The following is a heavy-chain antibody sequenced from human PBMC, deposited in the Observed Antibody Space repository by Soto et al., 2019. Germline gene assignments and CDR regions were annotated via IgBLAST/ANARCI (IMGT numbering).Heavy chain of an antibody. V-gene: IGHV3-23*01. CDR1: GFTFSSYA. Sequence: GESLKISCAASGFTFSSYAMSWVRQAPGKGLEWVSLISAGGDDTYYADSVKGRFTISRDNAKNTLYLQMNSLRAEDTAVYYCARAPWGGDSYGMDVWGQGTTVTVSS. D-gene: IGHD2-21*02. J-gene: IGHJ6*02. CDR3: ARAPWGGDSYGMDV. CDR2: ISAGGDDT.